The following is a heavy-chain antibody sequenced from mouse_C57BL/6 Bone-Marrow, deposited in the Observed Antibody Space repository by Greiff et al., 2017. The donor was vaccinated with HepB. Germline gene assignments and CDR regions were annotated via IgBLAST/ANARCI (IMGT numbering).Heavy chain of an antibody. J-gene: IGHJ3*01. CDR3: ASLSTGVFAY. Sequence: VKLQQPGAELVRPGTSVKLSCKASGYTFTSYWMHWVKQRPGQGLEWIGVIDPSDSYTNYNQKFKGKATLTVDTSSSTAYMQLSSLTSEDSAVYYCASLSTGVFAYWGQGTLVTVSA. CDR1: GYTFTSYW. D-gene: IGHD4-1*02. CDR2: IDPSDSYT. V-gene: IGHV1-59*01.